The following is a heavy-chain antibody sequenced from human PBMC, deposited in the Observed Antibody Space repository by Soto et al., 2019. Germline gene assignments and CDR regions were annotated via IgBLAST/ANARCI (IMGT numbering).Heavy chain of an antibody. Sequence: QVQLVQSGAEVKKPGSSVKVSCKASGGTFSTYGMNWVRLAPGQGLEWLGGIIPKFGTTNYAQTFQGRVTITADESTNTAYMELNSLRSEDTAVYFCARELDPYYGGNSLSLDYWGQGTLVTVSS. J-gene: IGHJ4*02. V-gene: IGHV1-69*13. CDR1: GGTFSTYG. CDR2: IIPKFGTT. D-gene: IGHD4-17*01. CDR3: ARELDPYYGGNSLSLDY.